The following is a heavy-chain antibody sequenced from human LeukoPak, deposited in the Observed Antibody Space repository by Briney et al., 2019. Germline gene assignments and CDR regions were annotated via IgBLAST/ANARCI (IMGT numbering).Heavy chain of an antibody. V-gene: IGHV4-61*01. J-gene: IGHJ6*04. CDR2: IYYSDST. CDR3: AGNYDILTGIGYYGMDV. CDR1: GRFVSSGSYY. Sequence: NPSETVSLMCTVSGRFVSSGSYYWSWIRQPPGKGLEWIGYIYYSDSTNYTPSLKGRVTISVHTSKNQFSLKLSSVTAADTAVYYCAGNYDILTGIGYYGMDVWGKGTTVTVSS. D-gene: IGHD3-9*01.